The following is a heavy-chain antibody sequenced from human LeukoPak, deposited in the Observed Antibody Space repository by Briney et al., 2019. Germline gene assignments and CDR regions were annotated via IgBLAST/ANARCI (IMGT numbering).Heavy chain of an antibody. CDR3: ARYEDWFDP. D-gene: IGHD3-16*01. J-gene: IGHJ5*02. CDR1: GGSISSYY. CDR2: IYYSGST. Sequence: SETLSLTCTVSGGSISSYYWSWIRRPPGKGLEWIGYIYYSGSTNYNPSLKSRVTISVDTSKNQFSLKLSSVTAADTAVYYCARYEDWFDPWGQGTLVTVSS. V-gene: IGHV4-59*01.